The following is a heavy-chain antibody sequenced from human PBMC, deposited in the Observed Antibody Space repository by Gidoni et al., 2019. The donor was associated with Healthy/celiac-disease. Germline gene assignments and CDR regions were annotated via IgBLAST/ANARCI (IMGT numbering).Heavy chain of an antibody. D-gene: IGHD3-22*01. CDR1: GFTVSSYA. Sequence: EVQLLASGGGLVQPGGSLRLSCAASGFTVSSYAMSWVRQAPGKGLEGVSAISGSGGSTYYADSVKGRFTISRDNSKNTLYLQINSLRAEDTAVYYCAKGQYYYDSSGHDYWGQGTLVTVSS. V-gene: IGHV3-23*01. J-gene: IGHJ4*02. CDR3: AKGQYYYDSSGHDY. CDR2: ISGSGGST.